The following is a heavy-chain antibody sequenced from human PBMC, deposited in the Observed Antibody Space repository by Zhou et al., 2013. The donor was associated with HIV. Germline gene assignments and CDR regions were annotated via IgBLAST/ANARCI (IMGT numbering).Heavy chain of an antibody. D-gene: IGHD1-26*01. V-gene: IGHV1-18*04. CDR3: ARGGLRVWDLPRGDAFDI. Sequence: QVQLVQSGAEMKKPGASVKVSCKASGYTFTSYGFSWVRQAPGQGLEWMGWIAAYNGDTKYAQKFQGRVTLTRDTSTSTVYMELRSLQFEDEAVYYCARGGLRVWDLPRGDAFDIWGQGTPVIVSS. CDR1: GYTFTSYG. CDR2: IAAYNGDT. J-gene: IGHJ3*02.